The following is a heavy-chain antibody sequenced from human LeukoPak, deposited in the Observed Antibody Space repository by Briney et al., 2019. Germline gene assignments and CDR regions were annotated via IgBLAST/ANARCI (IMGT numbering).Heavy chain of an antibody. J-gene: IGHJ5*02. Sequence: ASVKVSCKASGCTFTSYGISWVRQAPGQGLEWMGWISAYNGNTNYAQKFQGRVTMTTDTSTSTAYMELRSLRSDDTAVYYCARDRRAGYPFDPWGQGTLVTVSS. V-gene: IGHV1-18*01. D-gene: IGHD6-13*01. CDR3: ARDRRAGYPFDP. CDR2: ISAYNGNT. CDR1: GCTFTSYG.